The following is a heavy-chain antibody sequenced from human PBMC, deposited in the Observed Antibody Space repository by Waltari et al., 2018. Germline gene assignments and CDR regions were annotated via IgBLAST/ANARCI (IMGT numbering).Heavy chain of an antibody. D-gene: IGHD2-8*01. CDR3: ARDSMVDAFDI. Sequence: QVQVQESGPGLVKPSETLSLTCTVSGYSISSGYYWGWIRQPPGKGLEWIGSIYHSGSTYYNPSLKSRVTISVETSKNQFSLKLSSVTAADTAVYYCARDSMVDAFDIWGQGTLITVSS. CDR2: IYHSGST. V-gene: IGHV4-38-2*02. J-gene: IGHJ3*02. CDR1: GYSISSGYY.